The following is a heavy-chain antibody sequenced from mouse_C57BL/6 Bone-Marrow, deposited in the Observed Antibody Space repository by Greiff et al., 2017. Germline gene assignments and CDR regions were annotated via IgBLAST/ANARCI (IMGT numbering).Heavy chain of an antibody. CDR3: ARIDY. Sequence: EVMLVESGGGLVKPGGSLKLSCAASGFTFSSYAMSWVRQTPEKRLEWVATISDGGSYTYYPANVKGRFTISRDNAKNNLYLQMSHLKSEDTAMYYCARIDYWGQGTTLTVSS. V-gene: IGHV5-4*03. J-gene: IGHJ2*01. CDR1: GFTFSSYA. CDR2: ISDGGSYT.